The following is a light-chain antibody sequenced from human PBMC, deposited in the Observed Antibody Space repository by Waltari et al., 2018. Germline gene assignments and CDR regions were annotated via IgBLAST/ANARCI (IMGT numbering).Light chain of an antibody. Sequence: SYELTQPPSVSVSPGQTPSSTCSGDALPNKFGYWYQQKSGQAPVLVIYEDNKRRSGIPERFSGSSSGTMVTLTISGAQVEDEGDYYCYSTDRTGKQRVFGGGTKLTVL. CDR1: ALPNKF. V-gene: IGLV3-10*01. CDR2: EDN. CDR3: YSTDRTGKQRV. J-gene: IGLJ2*01.